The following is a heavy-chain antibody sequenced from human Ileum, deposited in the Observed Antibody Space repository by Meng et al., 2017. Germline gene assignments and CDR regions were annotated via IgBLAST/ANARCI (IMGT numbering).Heavy chain of an antibody. CDR3: ARRNNWSFDY. J-gene: IGHJ4*02. CDR1: GFTFSSYW. Sequence: GGSLRLSCAASGFTFSSYWMSWVRQAPGKGLEWVATIKPDGSEGYYVDSVKGRFTISRDNAKYSLYLQMNGLRAEDTAFYYCARRNNWSFDYWGQGTLVTVSS. CDR2: IKPDGSEG. D-gene: IGHD1-1*01. V-gene: IGHV3-7*01.